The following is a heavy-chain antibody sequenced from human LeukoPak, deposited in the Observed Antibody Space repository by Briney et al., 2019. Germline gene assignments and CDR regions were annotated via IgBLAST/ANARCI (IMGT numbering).Heavy chain of an antibody. CDR1: GFTFSSYG. Sequence: GGSLRLSCAASGFTFSSYGMHWVRQAPGKGLEWVAVIWYDGSNKDYADSVKGRFTISRDNSKNTLYLQMNSLRAEDTAVYYCAKDLLCSSTSCYGSGYFDSWGQGTLVTVSS. V-gene: IGHV3-30*02. CDR2: IWYDGSNK. D-gene: IGHD2-2*01. J-gene: IGHJ4*02. CDR3: AKDLLCSSTSCYGSGYFDS.